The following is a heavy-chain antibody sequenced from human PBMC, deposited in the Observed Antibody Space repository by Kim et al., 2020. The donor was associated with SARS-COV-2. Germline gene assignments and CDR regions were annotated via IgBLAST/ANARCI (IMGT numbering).Heavy chain of an antibody. CDR2: ISGSGGST. CDR1: GFTFSSYA. D-gene: IGHD3-22*01. CDR3: AKAQPLLSSDDSSGYYPGFDY. Sequence: GGSLRLSCAASGFTFSSYAMSWVRQAPGKGLEWVSAISGSGGSTYYADSVKGRFTISRDNSKNTLYLQMNSLRAEDTAVYYCAKAQPLLSSDDSSGYYPGFDYWGQGTLVTVSS. J-gene: IGHJ4*02. V-gene: IGHV3-23*01.